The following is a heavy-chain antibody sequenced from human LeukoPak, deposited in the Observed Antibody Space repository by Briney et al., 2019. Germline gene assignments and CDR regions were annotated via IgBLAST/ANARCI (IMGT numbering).Heavy chain of an antibody. CDR3: ARVPVNIWENWFDP. CDR1: GGSISSTRYY. J-gene: IGHJ5*02. CDR2: IYYSGST. Sequence: PSETLSLTCTVSGGSISSTRYYWGWIRQPPGKGLEWIGSIYYSGSTYYNPSLKSRVTISVDTSKNQFSLKLTSVTAADTAVYYCARVPVNIWENWFDPWGQGTLVTVSS. V-gene: IGHV4-39*07. D-gene: IGHD1-26*01.